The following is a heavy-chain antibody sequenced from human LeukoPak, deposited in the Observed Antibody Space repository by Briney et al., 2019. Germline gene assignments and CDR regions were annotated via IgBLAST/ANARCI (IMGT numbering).Heavy chain of an antibody. CDR3: ARDYYDSNGFGAFDI. CDR2: INPNSGGT. D-gene: IGHD3-22*01. Sequence: ASVKVSCKASGYXFTAYYIHWVRQAPGQGLEWMGWINPNSGGTNYAQKFQGRVTMTRDTSISTAYMELSRLRSDDTAVYYCARDYYDSNGFGAFDIWGQGTMVTVSS. J-gene: IGHJ3*02. CDR1: GYXFTAYY. V-gene: IGHV1-2*02.